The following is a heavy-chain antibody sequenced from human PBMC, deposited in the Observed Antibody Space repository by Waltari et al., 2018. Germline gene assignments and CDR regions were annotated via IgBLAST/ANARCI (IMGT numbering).Heavy chain of an antibody. V-gene: IGHV4-34*01. D-gene: IGHD6-19*01. CDR2: INHSGST. Sequence: QVQLQQWGAGLLKPSETLSLTCAVYGGSFSGYYWSWIRQPPGKGLEWIGEINHSGSTNYNPALKSRVTISVDTSKNQFSLKLSSVTAADTAVYYCARFVGHRRIAVAGRGGDYWGQGTLVTVSS. CDR3: ARFVGHRRIAVAGRGGDY. J-gene: IGHJ4*02. CDR1: GGSFSGYY.